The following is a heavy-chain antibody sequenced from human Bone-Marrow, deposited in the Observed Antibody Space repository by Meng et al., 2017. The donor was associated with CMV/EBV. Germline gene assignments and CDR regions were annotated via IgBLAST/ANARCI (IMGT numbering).Heavy chain of an antibody. D-gene: IGHD6-13*01. V-gene: IGHV4-34*01. CDR1: GGSFSGYY. Sequence: SETLSLTCAVYGGSFSGYYWSWIRQPPGKGLEWIGEINHSGSTNYNPSLKSRVTISVDTSKNQFSLKLSSVTAADTAVYYCARRTIAAAENFDLWGRGTLVTVSS. CDR2: INHSGST. J-gene: IGHJ2*01. CDR3: ARRTIAAAENFDL.